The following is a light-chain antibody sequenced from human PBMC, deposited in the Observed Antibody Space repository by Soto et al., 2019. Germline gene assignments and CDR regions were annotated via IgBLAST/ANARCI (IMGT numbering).Light chain of an antibody. V-gene: IGKV3-15*01. CDR2: VAS. J-gene: IGKJ1*01. Sequence: EMVMTQSPATLSVSPGERVTLSCRASQSVSSYLAWYQQKPGQPPRLLIYVASTRAAGIPARFSGSGSGTEFTLTISSLQSEDFAVYYCQKYKDWTPRFGQGTKVEIK. CDR1: QSVSSY. CDR3: QKYKDWTPR.